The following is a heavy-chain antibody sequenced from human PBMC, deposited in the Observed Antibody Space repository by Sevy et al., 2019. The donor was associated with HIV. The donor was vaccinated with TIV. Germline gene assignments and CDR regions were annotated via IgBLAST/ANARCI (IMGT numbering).Heavy chain of an antibody. Sequence: GGSLRLSCAVSGFSFNSYWMSWVRQAPGKGLEWVASIKQDGGETYYVDSMKGRFTISRDNAKNSLYLQMSSLRVEVTAVYYCAREWHATFDFWGQGTLVTVSS. CDR3: AREWHATFDF. CDR1: GFSFNSYW. J-gene: IGHJ4*02. CDR2: IKQDGGET. V-gene: IGHV3-7*01.